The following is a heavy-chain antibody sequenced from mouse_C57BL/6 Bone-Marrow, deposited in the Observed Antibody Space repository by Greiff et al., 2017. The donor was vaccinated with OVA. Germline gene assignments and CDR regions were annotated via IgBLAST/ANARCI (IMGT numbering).Heavy chain of an antibody. CDR1: GYTFTSYW. CDR3: ALYSNYVGFAD. CDR2: IDPSDSET. Sequence: VQLQQPGAELVRPGSSVKLSCKASGYTFTSYWMHWVKQRPIQGLEWIGNIDPSDSETHYNQKFKDKATLTVDKSSSTAYMQLSSLTSEDSAVYYCALYSNYVGFADWGQGTLVTVSA. V-gene: IGHV1-52*01. D-gene: IGHD2-5*01. J-gene: IGHJ3*01.